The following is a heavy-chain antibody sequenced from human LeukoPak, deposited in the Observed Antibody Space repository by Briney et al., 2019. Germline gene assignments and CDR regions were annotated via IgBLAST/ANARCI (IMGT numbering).Heavy chain of an antibody. J-gene: IGHJ5*02. CDR1: GASISPYY. CDR3: ARSLGDP. CDR2: VFYNGST. D-gene: IGHD3-3*02. V-gene: IGHV4-59*01. Sequence: SETLSLTCSVSGASISPYYWVWIRQPPGKGLEWIGYVFYNGSTNYNPSLKSRVTISVDTSKNQFSLKLSSVTAADTAVYYCARSLGDPWGQGTLVTVSS.